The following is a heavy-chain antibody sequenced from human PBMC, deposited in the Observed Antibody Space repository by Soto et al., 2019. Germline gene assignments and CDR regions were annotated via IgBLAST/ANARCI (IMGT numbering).Heavy chain of an antibody. D-gene: IGHD3-3*01. CDR2: INHSGST. J-gene: IGHJ6*02. CDR3: ARSKTAVTIFGVVITYGMDV. CDR1: GGSFSGYY. V-gene: IGHV4-34*01. Sequence: SETLSLTCAVYGGSFSGYYWSWIRQPPGKGLEWIGEINHSGSTNYNPSLKSRVTISVDTSKNQFSLKLSSVTAADTAVYYCARSKTAVTIFGVVITYGMDVWGQGTTVTVSS.